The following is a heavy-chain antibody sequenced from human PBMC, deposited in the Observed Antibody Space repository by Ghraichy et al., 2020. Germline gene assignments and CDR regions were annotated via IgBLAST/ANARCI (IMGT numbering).Heavy chain of an antibody. CDR2: INHSGST. J-gene: IGHJ4*02. V-gene: IGHV4-34*01. CDR3: ARSYSSSWYGHGIFDY. D-gene: IGHD6-13*01. CDR1: GGSFSGYY. Sequence: SETLSLTCAVYGGSFSGYYWSWIRQPPGKGLEWIGEINHSGSTNYNPSLKSRVTISVDTSKNQFSLKLSSVTAADTAVYYCARSYSSSWYGHGIFDYWGQGTLVTVSS.